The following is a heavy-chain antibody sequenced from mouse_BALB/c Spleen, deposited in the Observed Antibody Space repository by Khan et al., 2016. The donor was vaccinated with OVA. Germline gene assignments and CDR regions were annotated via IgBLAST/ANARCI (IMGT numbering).Heavy chain of an antibody. D-gene: IGHD1-1*01. CDR1: GDSITNGY. CDR3: ARGNFPFIY. CDR2: ISYSGST. Sequence: VQLKESGPSLVKPSQTLSLTCSVTGDSITNGYSNWIRKCPGNELEYMGYISYSGSTYYTPSLKRRISITRDTSKNQYHLQLNSVTTEDTATYFCARGNFPFIYWGQGTLVTVSA. V-gene: IGHV3-8*02. J-gene: IGHJ3*01.